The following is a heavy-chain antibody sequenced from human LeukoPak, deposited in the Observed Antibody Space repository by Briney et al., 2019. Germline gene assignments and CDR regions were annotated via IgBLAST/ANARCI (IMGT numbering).Heavy chain of an antibody. J-gene: IGHJ4*02. CDR2: IIPIFGTA. CDR3: ARSRIVGALGSFDY. Sequence: SVKVSCKASGGTFSSYAISWVRQAPGLGLEWMGGIIPIFGTANYAQKFQGRVTITADESTSTAYMELSSLRSEDTAVYYCARSRIVGALGSFDYWGQGTLVTVSS. D-gene: IGHD1-26*01. CDR1: GGTFSSYA. V-gene: IGHV1-69*01.